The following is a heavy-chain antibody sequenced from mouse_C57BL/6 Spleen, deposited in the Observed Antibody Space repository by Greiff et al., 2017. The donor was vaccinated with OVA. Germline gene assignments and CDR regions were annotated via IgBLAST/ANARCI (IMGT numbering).Heavy chain of an antibody. D-gene: IGHD2-4*01. CDR3: ATNPYDYVV. V-gene: IGHV1-61*01. J-gene: IGHJ1*03. Sequence: QVQLQQPGAELVRPGSSVKLSCKASGYTFTSYWMDWVKQRPGQGLEWIGNIYPSDSETHYNQKFKDKASLTVDKSSSTAYMQLSSLTSEDSAVYYCATNPYDYVVWGTGTTVTVSS. CDR1: GYTFTSYW. CDR2: IYPSDSET.